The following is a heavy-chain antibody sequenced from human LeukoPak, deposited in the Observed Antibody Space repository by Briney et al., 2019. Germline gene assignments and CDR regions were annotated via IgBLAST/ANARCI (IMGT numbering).Heavy chain of an antibody. V-gene: IGHV3-53*01. J-gene: IGHJ4*02. CDR2: IYSDGTT. D-gene: IGHD3-10*01. Sequence: PAGSLRLACAASGFSVSSNYMSCVRQAPGKGLEWVSVIYSDGTTYYTNSVKGRFTISRDNSKNTLYLQMDSLTAEDTAVYYCARGDRGSGRYYWGQGTLVTVSS. CDR3: ARGDRGSGRYY. CDR1: GFSVSSNY.